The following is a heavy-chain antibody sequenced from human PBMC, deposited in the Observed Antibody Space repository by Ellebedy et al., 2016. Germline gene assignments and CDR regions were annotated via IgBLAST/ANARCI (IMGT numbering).Heavy chain of an antibody. V-gene: IGHV3-11*01. CDR1: GFTFGDYY. CDR3: ARDSDDFWSAQRRDNYFYMDV. J-gene: IGHJ6*03. Sequence: GGSLRLXXVASGFTFGDYYMTWIRQAPGKGLEWVSYISSGPTITQYADFVKGRFTISRDNAKNSLFLQMNNLTAEDTAVYYCARDSDDFWSAQRRDNYFYMDVWGKGTTVTVSS. D-gene: IGHD3-3*01. CDR2: ISSGPTIT.